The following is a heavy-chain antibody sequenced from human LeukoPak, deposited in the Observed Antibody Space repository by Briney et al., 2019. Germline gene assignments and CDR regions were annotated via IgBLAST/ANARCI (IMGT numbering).Heavy chain of an antibody. CDR2: INPSGGST. D-gene: IGHD2-2*01. CDR3: ARAVVPAATIRTKWFDP. CDR1: GYTFTSYY. J-gene: IGHJ5*02. V-gene: IGHV1-46*01. Sequence: ASVKVSCKASGYTFTSYYMHWVRQAPGQGLEWRGIINPSGGSTSYAQKFQGRVTMTRDMSTSTVYMELSRLRSEDTTVYYCARAVVPAATIRTKWFDPWGQGTLVTVSS.